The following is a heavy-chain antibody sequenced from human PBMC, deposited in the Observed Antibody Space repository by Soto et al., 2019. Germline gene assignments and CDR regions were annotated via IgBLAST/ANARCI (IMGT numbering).Heavy chain of an antibody. CDR3: ARAPMVLTRSYFDS. CDR1: DGSISNFY. Sequence: SETLSLTCTVSDGSISNFYWSWIRQPPGKELEWIGYISSSGNTNYNPSLKSRVSISVDTSKNQFSLNLTSVTAADTAVYYCARAPMVLTRSYFDSWSQGTPVTVSS. V-gene: IGHV4-59*01. CDR2: ISSSGNT. J-gene: IGHJ4*02. D-gene: IGHD3-22*01.